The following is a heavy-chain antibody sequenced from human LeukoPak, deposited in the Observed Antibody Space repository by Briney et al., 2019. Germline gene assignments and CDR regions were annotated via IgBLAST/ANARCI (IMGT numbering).Heavy chain of an antibody. CDR2: TSGDEDST. V-gene: IGHV3-23*01. Sequence: PAGSLRLSCAASGLTFKNFAMSWVRQAPGQGLEWLAVTSGDEDSTHYADPVRGHFVISTDNSKNTSFLHMNSLRAEDTAVYYCTIDLMTGFSSGWHFGYWGQGTLVTVSS. J-gene: IGHJ4*02. CDR1: GLTFKNFA. D-gene: IGHD6-19*01. CDR3: TIDLMTGFSSGWHFGY.